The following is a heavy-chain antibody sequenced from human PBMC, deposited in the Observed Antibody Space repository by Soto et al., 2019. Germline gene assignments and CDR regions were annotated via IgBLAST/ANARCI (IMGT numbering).Heavy chain of an antibody. CDR2: ISYDGSNK. V-gene: IGHV3-30*03. Sequence: QVQLVESGGGVVQPGRSLRLSCGASGFTFNNYGMQWVRQAPGKGLEWVALISYDGSNKYYADSVKGRFIISRDNSKNTMYLQKNSMKTEDPEVYYCFGGQDFADYWGPGTLVTGPS. CDR1: GFTFNNYG. D-gene: IGHD2-15*01. CDR3: FGGQDFADY. J-gene: IGHJ4*02.